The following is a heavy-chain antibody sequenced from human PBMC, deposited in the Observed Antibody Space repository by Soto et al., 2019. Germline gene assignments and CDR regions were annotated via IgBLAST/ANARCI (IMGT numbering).Heavy chain of an antibody. J-gene: IGHJ4*02. D-gene: IGHD3-3*01. CDR2: IYYSGST. CDR3: AREDDFWSGYNV. V-gene: IGHV4-59*01. Sequence: PSETLSLPCTVSGGYISSYYWSWIRQPPGKGLEWIGYIYYSGSTNYNPSLKSRVTISVDTSKNQFSLKLSSVTAADTAVYYGAREDDFWSGYNVWGQGTLVTVSS. CDR1: GGYISSYY.